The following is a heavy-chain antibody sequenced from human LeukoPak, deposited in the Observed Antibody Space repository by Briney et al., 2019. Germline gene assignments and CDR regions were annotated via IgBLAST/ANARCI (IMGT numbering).Heavy chain of an antibody. J-gene: IGHJ4*02. Sequence: SETLSFTCTVSSGSISNYHWNWIRQSPGKGLEWIGDISYSGDTNYNPSLKSRVTISLDTSKNQFSLKLSSVAAADTAVYYCARTYYIYGLYWGQGTPVTVSS. D-gene: IGHD5-18*01. CDR2: ISYSGDT. V-gene: IGHV4-59*01. CDR3: ARTYYIYGLY. CDR1: SGSISNYH.